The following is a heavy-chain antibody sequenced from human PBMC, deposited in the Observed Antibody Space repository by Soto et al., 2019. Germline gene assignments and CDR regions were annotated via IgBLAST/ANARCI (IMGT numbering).Heavy chain of an antibody. D-gene: IGHD5-12*01. CDR3: ARKLVATISPFDY. V-gene: IGHV1-69*13. Sequence: SVKVSCKASGYTFSSYSISWVRHAPGKGLEWMGGIIPIFGTANYAQKFQGRVTITADESTSTAYMELSSLRSEDTAVYYWARKLVATISPFDYWGQGSLVTVSS. CDR1: GYTFSSYS. CDR2: IIPIFGTA. J-gene: IGHJ4*02.